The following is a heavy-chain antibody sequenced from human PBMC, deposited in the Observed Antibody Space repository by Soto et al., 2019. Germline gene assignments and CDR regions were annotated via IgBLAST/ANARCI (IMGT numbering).Heavy chain of an antibody. V-gene: IGHV3-74*01. CDR2: IPRDGSST. CDR1: GFSLSDYW. J-gene: IGHJ4*02. Sequence: EVQLVESGGGLVQPGGSLRLSCAASGFSLSDYWMHWVRQAPGEGRVWLSRIPRDGSSTNYADSVKGRLTISRDNAKNTLYLQVNSLRGEDTAVYYCARGANGYYYFDYWGQGTLVTVSS. CDR3: ARGANGYYYFDY. D-gene: IGHD5-18*01.